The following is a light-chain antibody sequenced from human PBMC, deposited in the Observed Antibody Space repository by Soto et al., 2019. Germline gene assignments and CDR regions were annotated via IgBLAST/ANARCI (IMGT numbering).Light chain of an antibody. V-gene: IGLV1-51*01. J-gene: IGLJ2*01. CDR1: TSNIGINF. CDR2: GNN. Sequence: QSVLTQPPSVSAAPGQKVTISCSGSTSNIGINFVSWYQQLPGTAPKLLIYGNNKRPSGIPDRFSGSKSGTSATLGITGLQTGDEVDYYCATWDSSLSAVVFGGGTKLTVL. CDR3: ATWDSSLSAVV.